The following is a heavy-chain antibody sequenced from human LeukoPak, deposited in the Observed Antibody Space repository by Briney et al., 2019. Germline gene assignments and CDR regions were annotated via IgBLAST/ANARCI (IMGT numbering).Heavy chain of an antibody. J-gene: IGHJ4*02. Sequence: PSETLSLTCAVYGGSFSGYYWSWIRQPPGKGLEWIGEINHSGSTNYNPSLESRVTIPVDTSKNQFSLKLSSVTAADTAVYYCARGGYYDILTGLRHPLLVPFDYWGQGTLVTVSS. CDR1: GGSFSGYY. V-gene: IGHV4-34*01. CDR3: ARGGYYDILTGLRHPLLVPFDY. D-gene: IGHD3-9*01. CDR2: INHSGST.